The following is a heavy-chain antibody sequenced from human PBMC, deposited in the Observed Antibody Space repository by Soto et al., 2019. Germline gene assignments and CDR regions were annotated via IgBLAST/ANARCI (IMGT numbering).Heavy chain of an antibody. J-gene: IGHJ4*01. D-gene: IGHD3-22*01. Sequence: EVRLVESGGGLVQPGESLTLSCAASGFTFSSYWMHWVRQAPGQGLVWVSSIKSDGSGTYYADFVKGRLNISRDNAENTPSLQINKQKVKDTAMYVCARGDGAGYDGNGYLRRHWGQRIRVTVTS. CDR3: ARGDGAGYDGNGYLRRH. V-gene: IGHV3-74*01. CDR2: IKSDGSGT. CDR1: GFTFSSYW.